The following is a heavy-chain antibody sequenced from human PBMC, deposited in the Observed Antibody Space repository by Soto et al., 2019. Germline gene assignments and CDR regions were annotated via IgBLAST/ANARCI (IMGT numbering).Heavy chain of an antibody. D-gene: IGHD3-9*01. CDR3: SLLPGYHTLEY. CDR1: AFTFSDAW. V-gene: IGHV3-15*01. CDR2: IKSKTDGGAT. Sequence: EVQLVESGGGLVQPGGSLRLSCAASAFTFSDAWMSWARQAPGKGLEWVGRIKSKTDGGATDYAAPVRGRFIISRDDSKNTVYMGMNSLKTEDTAVYYCSLLPGYHTLEYWGQGNLVNVS. J-gene: IGHJ4*02.